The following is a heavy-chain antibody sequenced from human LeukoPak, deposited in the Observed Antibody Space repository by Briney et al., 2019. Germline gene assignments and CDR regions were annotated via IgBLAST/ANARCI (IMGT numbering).Heavy chain of an antibody. V-gene: IGHV3-21*01. CDR3: ARPIVGAAFDY. D-gene: IGHD1-26*01. CDR1: GFTFSTYS. CDR2: ISSDSNHR. Sequence: GGSLRLSCAASGFTFSTYSMNWVRQAPGKGLEWVSSISSDSNHRFYADSLKGRFTISRDNAKNSLYLQLIGLRAEDTAVYYCARPIVGAAFDYWGQGTLVTVSS. J-gene: IGHJ4*02.